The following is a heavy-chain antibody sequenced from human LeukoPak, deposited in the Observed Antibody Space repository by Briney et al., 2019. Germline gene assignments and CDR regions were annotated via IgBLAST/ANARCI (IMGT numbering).Heavy chain of an antibody. V-gene: IGHV5-51*01. J-gene: IGHJ4*02. CDR1: GSIFTSYW. D-gene: IGHD1-26*01. CDR3: ARSGNYYAFDY. Sequence: KRGAALEISWQGSGSIFTSYWIGWGRQLPGKGVERMGIIYPGDSDTRYSPSFQGQVTISADKSISTAYLQWSSLKASDTAIYYCARSGNYYAFDYWGQGTLVTVSS. CDR2: IYPGDSDT.